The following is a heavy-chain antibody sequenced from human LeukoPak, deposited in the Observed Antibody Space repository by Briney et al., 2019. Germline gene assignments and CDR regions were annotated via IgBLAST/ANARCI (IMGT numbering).Heavy chain of an antibody. CDR3: VRKNRDFKAAFDI. J-gene: IGHJ3*02. Sequence: PGGSLRLSCAASGFTVSNNYMSWVRQAPGKGLEWVSISYSDSNTNYADSVKGRFTISRNTSQNTLSLQMNSLRAEDTAVYYCVRKNRDFKAAFDIGGQGTVVTVSS. CDR1: GFTVSNNY. V-gene: IGHV3-53*01. D-gene: IGHD1-14*01. CDR2: SYSDSNT.